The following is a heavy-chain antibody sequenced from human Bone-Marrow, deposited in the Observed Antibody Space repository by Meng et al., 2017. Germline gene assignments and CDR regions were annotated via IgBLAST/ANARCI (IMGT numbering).Heavy chain of an antibody. CDR1: GYTSTTYD. D-gene: IGHD6-19*01. V-gene: IGHV1-8*01. J-gene: IGHJ4*02. CDR2: MNPGSGIT. CDR3: ARCLAGCDY. Sequence: QGKLVQSGAGVKKPGASGKVSCKASGYTSTTYDINWVRQAAGQGLEWMGYMNPGSGITGLAQKFQGRLSMTSDTSISTAYMELSDLISEDTAMYYCARCLAGCDYWGQGTLVTVSS.